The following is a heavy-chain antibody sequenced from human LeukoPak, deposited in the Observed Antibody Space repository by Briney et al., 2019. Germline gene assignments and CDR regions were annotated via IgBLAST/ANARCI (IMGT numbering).Heavy chain of an antibody. CDR2: INPNSGGT. CDR3: ARGYSSSWYFWGAESVI. D-gene: IGHD6-13*01. J-gene: IGHJ3*02. V-gene: IGHV1-2*02. CDR1: GYTFTGYY. Sequence: GASVKVSCKASGYTFTGYYMHWVRQAPGQGLEWMGWINPNSGGTNYAQKFQGRVTMTRDTSISTGYMELSRLRSDDTAVYYCARGYSSSWYFWGAESVIWGQGTMVTVSS.